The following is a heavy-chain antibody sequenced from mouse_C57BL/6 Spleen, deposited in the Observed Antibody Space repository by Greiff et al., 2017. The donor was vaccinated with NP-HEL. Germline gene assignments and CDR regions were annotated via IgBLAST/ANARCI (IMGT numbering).Heavy chain of an antibody. D-gene: IGHD3-1*01. V-gene: IGHV1-19*01. Sequence: LVKPGASVKMSCTASGYTFTDYYMTWVKQSHGKSLEWIGVINPYNGGTSYNQKFKGKATLTVDKSSSTAYMALNSLTSEDSAVYYCAREQLMEYWGKGTSVTVAS. CDR3: AREQLMEY. CDR1: GYTFTDYY. CDR2: INPYNGGT. J-gene: IGHJ4*01.